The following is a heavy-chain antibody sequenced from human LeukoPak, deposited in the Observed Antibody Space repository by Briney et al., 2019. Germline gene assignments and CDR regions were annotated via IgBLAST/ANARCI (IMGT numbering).Heavy chain of an antibody. V-gene: IGHV3-21*01. CDR2: ISSSSSYI. CDR1: GFTFSSYS. D-gene: IGHD7-27*01. CDR3: ARDGDYYDGVDV. J-gene: IGHJ6*02. Sequence: GGSLRLSCAASGFTFSSYSMNWVRQAPGKGLEWVSSISSSSSYIYYADSVKGRFTISRDNAKNSLYLQMNSLRAEDTAVYYCARDGDYYDGVDVWGQGTTVTVSS.